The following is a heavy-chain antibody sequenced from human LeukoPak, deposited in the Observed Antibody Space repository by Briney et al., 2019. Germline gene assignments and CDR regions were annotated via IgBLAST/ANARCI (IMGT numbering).Heavy chain of an antibody. V-gene: IGHV4-30-4*01. J-gene: IGHJ3*02. CDR1: GGSISSGDYY. CDR3: ARVGSITMIVVVMNDAFDI. Sequence: SQTLSLTCTVSGGSISSGDYYWSRIRQPPGKGLEWIGYIYYSGSTYYNPSLKSRVTISVDTSKNQFSLKLSSVTAADTAVYYCARVGSITMIVVVMNDAFDIWGQGTMVTVSS. D-gene: IGHD3-22*01. CDR2: IYYSGST.